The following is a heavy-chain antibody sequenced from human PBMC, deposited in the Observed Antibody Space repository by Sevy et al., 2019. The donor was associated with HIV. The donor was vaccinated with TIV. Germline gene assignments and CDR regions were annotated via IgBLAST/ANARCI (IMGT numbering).Heavy chain of an antibody. J-gene: IGHJ6*02. CDR2: ISAYNGNT. CDR1: GYTFTSYG. D-gene: IGHD3-10*01. CDR3: ARDSRSTYYYGSGRPTYYYYGMDV. Sequence: ASVKVSCKASGYTFTSYGISWVRQAPGQGLEWMGWISAYNGNTNYAQKLQGRVTMTTDTSTSTAYMELRSLRSDDTAVYHCARDSRSTYYYGSGRPTYYYYGMDVWGQGTTVTVSS. V-gene: IGHV1-18*01.